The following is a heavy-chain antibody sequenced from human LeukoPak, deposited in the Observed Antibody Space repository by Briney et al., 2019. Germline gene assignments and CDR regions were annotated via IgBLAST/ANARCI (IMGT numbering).Heavy chain of an antibody. CDR3: ARDLYSSRTNDAFVI. V-gene: IGHV4-39*07. J-gene: IGHJ3*02. D-gene: IGHD6-13*01. CDR2: IYSSGST. CDR1: GGSISSSSYY. Sequence: PSETLSLTCTVSGGSISSSSYYWGWIRQPPGKGLEWIGSIYSSGSTYYNPSLKGRVTISVDTSKNQFSLKLSSVTAADTAVYHCARDLYSSRTNDAFVIWGQGTMVAVSS.